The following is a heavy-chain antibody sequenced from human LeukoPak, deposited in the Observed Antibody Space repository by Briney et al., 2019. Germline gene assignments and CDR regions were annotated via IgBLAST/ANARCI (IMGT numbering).Heavy chain of an antibody. CDR1: GFTLSSYA. CDR2: TSTGGGDT. Sequence: GGALRLSCAAPGFTLSSYAMSWGRPAPGKGLGWVSSTSTGGGDTYYADSVKGRFTISRDNSKNTLYLQMNSLRAEDTAVYYCVKDQFSGNGIYDPFDIWGQGTMVTV. CDR3: VKDQFSGNGIYDPFDI. J-gene: IGHJ3*02. D-gene: IGHD5-12*01. V-gene: IGHV3-23*01.